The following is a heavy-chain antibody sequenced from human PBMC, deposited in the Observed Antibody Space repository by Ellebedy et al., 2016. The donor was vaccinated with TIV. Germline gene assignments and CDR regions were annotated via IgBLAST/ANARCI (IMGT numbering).Heavy chain of an antibody. Sequence: ESLKISCTVSGGSISSYYWSWIRQPPGKGLEWIASISYSGSTYYNPSLKSRVTISVDTSKNQFSLKLSSVTAADTAVYYCARTLYGDYNWFDPWGQGTLVTVSS. J-gene: IGHJ5*02. CDR1: GGSISSYY. D-gene: IGHD4-17*01. CDR2: ISYSGST. CDR3: ARTLYGDYNWFDP. V-gene: IGHV4-39*01.